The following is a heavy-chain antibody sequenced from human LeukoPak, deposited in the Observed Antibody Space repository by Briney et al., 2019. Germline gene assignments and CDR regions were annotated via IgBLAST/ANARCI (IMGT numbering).Heavy chain of an antibody. CDR1: GFTFSSYA. J-gene: IGHJ6*02. Sequence: AGGSLRLSCAASGFTFSSYAMSWVRQAPGKGLEWVSAISGSGGSTYYADSVKGRFTISRDNSKNTLYLQMNSLRAEDTAVYYCATIWFGDVYHYYGMDVRGQGTTVTVSS. CDR2: ISGSGGST. D-gene: IGHD3-10*01. V-gene: IGHV3-23*01. CDR3: ATIWFGDVYHYYGMDV.